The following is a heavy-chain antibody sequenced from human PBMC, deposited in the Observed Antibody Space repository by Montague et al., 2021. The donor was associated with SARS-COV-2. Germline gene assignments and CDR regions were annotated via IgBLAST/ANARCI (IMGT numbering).Heavy chain of an antibody. CDR2: IFHSGIT. Sequence: SETRSLTCAVSGGSINTNNWWTWVRQPPGEGLEWIGQIFHSGITXYNPSLESRVTISVDKSKNQFSLRLSSVTAADTAVYYCARGRLVGDSSSWYYFDYWGQGTLVAVSS. D-gene: IGHD6-13*01. J-gene: IGHJ4*02. CDR1: GGSINTNNW. V-gene: IGHV4-4*02. CDR3: ARGRLVGDSSSWYYFDY.